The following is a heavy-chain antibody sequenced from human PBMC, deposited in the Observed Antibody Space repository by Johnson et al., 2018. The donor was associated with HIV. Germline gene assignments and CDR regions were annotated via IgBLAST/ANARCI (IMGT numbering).Heavy chain of an antibody. V-gene: IGHV3-64*04. CDR2: ISSDGGST. D-gene: IGHD5/OR15-5a*01. CDR3: SREAGECEWGLRDECFDI. J-gene: IGHJ3*02. Sequence: QVQLVESGGGLVQPGGSLRLSCAASGFTFSSFAMYWVRQAPGKGLEWVAAISSDGGSTYYADSVKGRFTISRDNSKNTKYLQMNSQRAEAAAVDYCSREAGECEWGLRDECFDIWGQGTMVTVSS. CDR1: GFTFSSFA.